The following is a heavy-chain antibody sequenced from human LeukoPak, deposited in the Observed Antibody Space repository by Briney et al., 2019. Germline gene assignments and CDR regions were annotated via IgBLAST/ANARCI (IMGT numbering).Heavy chain of an antibody. J-gene: IGHJ6*03. CDR2: INPNSGGT. V-gene: IGHV1-2*02. CDR3: ARGTYSSSSWADYYYYMDV. D-gene: IGHD6-6*01. Sequence: ASVKVSCKASGYTFTSYGISWVRQAPGQGLEWMGWINPNSGGTNYAQKFQGRVTMTRDTSISTAYMELNRLRSDDTAVYYCARGTYSSSSWADYYYYMDVWGKGTTVTVSS. CDR1: GYTFTSYG.